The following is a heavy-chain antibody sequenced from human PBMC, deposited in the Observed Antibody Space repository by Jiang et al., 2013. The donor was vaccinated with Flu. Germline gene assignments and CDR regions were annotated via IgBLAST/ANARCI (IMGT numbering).Heavy chain of an antibody. CDR3: ARIRYYYDSSGYSYYFDY. CDR2: IDWDDDK. J-gene: IGHJ4*02. V-gene: IGHV2-70*11. D-gene: IGHD3-22*01. Sequence: WLARIDWDDDKYYXTSLKTRLTISKDTSKNQVVLTMTNMDPVDTATYYCARIRYYYDSSGYSYYFDYWGQGTLVTVSS.